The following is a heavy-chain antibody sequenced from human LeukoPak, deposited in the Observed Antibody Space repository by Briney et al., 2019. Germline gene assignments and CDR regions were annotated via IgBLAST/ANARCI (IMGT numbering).Heavy chain of an antibody. D-gene: IGHD3-16*02. CDR1: GFTFSSYS. Sequence: GGSLRLSCAASGFTFSSYSINWVRQAPGKELEWVSSISSSSSYIYYADSVKGRFTISRDNAKNSLYLQMNSLRAEDTAVYYCARAPRRLGELSSTFDYWGQGTLVTVSS. J-gene: IGHJ4*02. CDR3: ARAPRRLGELSSTFDY. V-gene: IGHV3-21*01. CDR2: ISSSSSYI.